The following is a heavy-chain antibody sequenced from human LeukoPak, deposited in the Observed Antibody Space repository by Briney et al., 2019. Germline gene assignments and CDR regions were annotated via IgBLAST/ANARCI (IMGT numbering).Heavy chain of an antibody. J-gene: IGHJ3*02. CDR1: GFTFSSYA. CDR2: ISYDGSNK. CDR3: ARDKHYIPPPPDAFDI. Sequence: PGGSLRLSCAASGFTFSSYAMHWVRQAPGKGLEWVAVISYDGSNKYYADSVKGRFTISRDNSKNTLYLQMNSLRAEDTAVYYCARDKHYIPPPPDAFDIWGQGTMVTVSS. V-gene: IGHV3-30*04. D-gene: IGHD4-11*01.